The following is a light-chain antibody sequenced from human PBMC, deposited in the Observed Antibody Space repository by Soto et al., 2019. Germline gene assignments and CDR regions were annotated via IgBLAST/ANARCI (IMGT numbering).Light chain of an antibody. V-gene: IGLV1-40*01. CDR3: QSYDSTRSARYV. CDR1: SSNIGAGYD. Sequence: QSVLTQPPSVSGAPGQRGTISCTGSSSNIGAGYDVHWYQQRPGAAPKLLISANINRPSGVPDRFSGSKSGTSASLAITGLQADDEGDYYGQSYDSTRSARYVFGTGTKLTVL. J-gene: IGLJ1*01. CDR2: ANI.